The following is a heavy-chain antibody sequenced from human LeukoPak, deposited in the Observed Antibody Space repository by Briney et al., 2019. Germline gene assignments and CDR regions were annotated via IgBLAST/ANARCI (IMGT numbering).Heavy chain of an antibody. Sequence: PSETLSLTCTVSGGSISSYYWSWIRQPPGKGLEWIGYIYYSGSTNYNPSLKSRVTISVDTSKNQFSLKLSSVTAADTAVYHCARAVVPAAAGIDYWGQGTLVTVSS. D-gene: IGHD2-2*01. CDR1: GGSISSYY. J-gene: IGHJ4*02. V-gene: IGHV4-59*01. CDR3: ARAVVPAAAGIDY. CDR2: IYYSGST.